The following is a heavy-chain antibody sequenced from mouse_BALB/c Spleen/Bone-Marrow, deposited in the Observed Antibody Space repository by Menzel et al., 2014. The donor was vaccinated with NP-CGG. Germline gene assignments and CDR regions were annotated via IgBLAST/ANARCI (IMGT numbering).Heavy chain of an antibody. CDR3: VSHGSWFAY. J-gene: IGHJ3*01. Sequence: EVQLVESGGGLVQPKGSLRLSCAASGYTFNTYAMNWVRQAPGKGLEWVARIRSKSNNYATYYADSVKDRFTISRDDSQSMLYLRMNNLKTEDTAMYYCVSHGSWFAYWGQGTLVTVSA. CDR1: GYTFNTYA. V-gene: IGHV10-1*02. CDR2: IRSKSNNYAT.